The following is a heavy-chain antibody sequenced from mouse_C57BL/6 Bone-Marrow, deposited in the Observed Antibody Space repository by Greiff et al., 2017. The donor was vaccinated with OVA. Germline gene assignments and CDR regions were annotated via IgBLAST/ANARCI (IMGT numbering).Heavy chain of an antibody. D-gene: IGHD1-1*01. J-gene: IGHJ3*01. CDR1: GFTFSDYY. V-gene: IGHV5-12*01. CDR3: ARPGGSSTWFAY. Sequence: EVKVVESGGGLVQPGGSLKLSCAASGFTFSDYYMYWVRQTPEKRLAWVAYISNGGGSTYYPDTVKGRFTISRDNAKNTLYLQMSRLKSEDTAMYYCARPGGSSTWFAYWGQGTLVTVSA. CDR2: ISNGGGST.